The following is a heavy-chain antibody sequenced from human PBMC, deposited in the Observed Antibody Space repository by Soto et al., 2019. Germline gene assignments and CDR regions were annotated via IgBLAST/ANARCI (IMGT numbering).Heavy chain of an antibody. D-gene: IGHD2-2*01. V-gene: IGHV3-30*18. CDR3: AKDISSCSSTSCYAFDI. CDR2: LSYDGSNK. Sequence: PGGSLRLSCAASGFTFSSYGMHWVRQAPGKGLEWVAILSYDGSNKYYADSVKGRFTISRDNSKNMLYLQMNSLRAEDTAVYYCAKDISSCSSTSCYAFDIWGQGTMVTVSS. CDR1: GFTFSSYG. J-gene: IGHJ3*02.